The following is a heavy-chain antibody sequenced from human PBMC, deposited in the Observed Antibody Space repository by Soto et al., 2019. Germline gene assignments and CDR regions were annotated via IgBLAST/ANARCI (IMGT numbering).Heavy chain of an antibody. CDR3: ARDGMAPSYYSGLDP. CDR2: MSPYSGDT. CDR1: GYTFTRYD. J-gene: IGHJ5*01. V-gene: IGHV1-8*01. D-gene: IGHD1-26*01. Sequence: QVQLVQSGAEVKKPGASVKVSCKASGYTFTRYDINWVRQATGQGLEYMGWMSPYSGDTDYAQKFQGRVTMTRDTSITTAYMELRSLRSDDTAVYYCARDGMAPSYYSGLDPWGQGTLVTVSS.